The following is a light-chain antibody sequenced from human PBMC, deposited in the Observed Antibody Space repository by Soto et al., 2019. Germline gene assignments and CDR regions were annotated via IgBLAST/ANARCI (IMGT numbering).Light chain of an antibody. Sequence: QSALTQPASVSGSPGQSITISCTGTSSDVGGYNYVSWYQQHPGKAPKLMIYDVSNRPSGLSNRFFASKSGNTASLTISGLQADDEADYYCSSYTITSTLVFGTGTKLTVL. J-gene: IGLJ1*01. V-gene: IGLV2-14*01. CDR2: DVS. CDR3: SSYTITSTLV. CDR1: SSDVGGYNY.